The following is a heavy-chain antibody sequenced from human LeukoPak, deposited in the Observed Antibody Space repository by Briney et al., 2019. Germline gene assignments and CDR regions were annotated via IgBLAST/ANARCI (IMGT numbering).Heavy chain of an antibody. CDR2: ISSSSSTI. Sequence: GGSLRLSCAASGFTFSSYSMNWVRQAPGKGLEWVSYISSSSSTIYYADSVKGRFTISRDNAKNSLYLQMNSLRAEDTAVYYCAKAVLRFLEWAFDYWGQGTLVTVSS. J-gene: IGHJ4*02. V-gene: IGHV3-48*04. D-gene: IGHD3-3*01. CDR1: GFTFSSYS. CDR3: AKAVLRFLEWAFDY.